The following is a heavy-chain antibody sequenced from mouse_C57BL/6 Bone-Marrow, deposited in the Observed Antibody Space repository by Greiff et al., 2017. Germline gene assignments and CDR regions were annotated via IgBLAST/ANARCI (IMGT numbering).Heavy chain of an antibody. Sequence: VQLQQSGAELVKPGASVKLSCKASGYTFTEYTIHWVKQRSGQGLEWIGWFYPGSGSIKYTEKFKDKATLTADKSSSTVYMALSRLTSEDSAVYFCARHGPYYGSIYGFFAYWGQGTLVTVSA. J-gene: IGHJ3*01. CDR2: FYPGSGSI. V-gene: IGHV1-62-2*01. D-gene: IGHD1-1*01. CDR3: ARHGPYYGSIYGFFAY. CDR1: GYTFTEYT.